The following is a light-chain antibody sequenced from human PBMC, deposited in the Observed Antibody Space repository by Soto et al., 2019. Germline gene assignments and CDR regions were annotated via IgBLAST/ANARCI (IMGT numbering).Light chain of an antibody. J-gene: IGLJ3*02. V-gene: IGLV2-14*01. Sequence: QSVLTQPASVSGSPGQSITISCTGTSSDVGGFNYVSWYQQYPGKAPKVIIYEVTHRPSGVSNRFSGSKSGTTASLTISGLHAEDEDDYYCSSYTTTSTRVFGGGTKLTVL. CDR3: SSYTTTSTRV. CDR1: SSDVGGFNY. CDR2: EVT.